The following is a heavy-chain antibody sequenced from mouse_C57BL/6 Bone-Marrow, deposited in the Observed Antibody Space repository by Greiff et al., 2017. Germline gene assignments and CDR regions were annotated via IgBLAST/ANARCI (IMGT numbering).Heavy chain of an antibody. CDR3: AREAITTVGGAFDY. V-gene: IGHV1-76*01. CDR1: GYTFTDYY. J-gene: IGHJ2*01. D-gene: IGHD1-1*01. Sequence: QVRLQQSGAELVRPGASVKLSCKASGYTFTDYYINWVKQRPGQGLEWIARIYPGSGNTYYNEKFKGKATLTAEKSSSTAYMQLSSLTSEDSAVYFCAREAITTVGGAFDYWGQGTTLTVSS. CDR2: IYPGSGNT.